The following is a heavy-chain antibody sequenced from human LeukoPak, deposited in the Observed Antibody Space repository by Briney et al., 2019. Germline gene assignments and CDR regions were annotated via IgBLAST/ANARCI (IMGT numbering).Heavy chain of an antibody. CDR2: IRYDGSNK. D-gene: IGHD4-11*01. CDR1: GFTFSSYS. Sequence: GGSLRLSCAASGFTFSSYSMHWVRQAPGKGLEWVAFIRYDGSNKYYADSVKGRFTISRDNSKNTLYLQMNSLRAEDTAVYYCAKDLTTVTTSDFDYWGQGTLVTVSS. CDR3: AKDLTTVTTSDFDY. J-gene: IGHJ4*02. V-gene: IGHV3-30*02.